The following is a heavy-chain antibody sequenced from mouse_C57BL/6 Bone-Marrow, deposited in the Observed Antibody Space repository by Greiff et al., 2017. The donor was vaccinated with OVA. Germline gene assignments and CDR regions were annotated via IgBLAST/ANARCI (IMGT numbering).Heavy chain of an antibody. CDR1: GYSITSGYD. D-gene: IGHD1-1*01. Sequence: EVKLQESGPGMVKPSQSLSLTCTVTGYSITSGYDWHWIRHFPGNKLEWMGYISYSGSTNYNPSLKSRISITHDTSKNHFFLTLNSVTTEDTATYYCARARYYGSRIYAMDYWGQGTSVTVSS. CDR3: ARARYYGSRIYAMDY. J-gene: IGHJ4*01. V-gene: IGHV3-1*01. CDR2: ISYSGST.